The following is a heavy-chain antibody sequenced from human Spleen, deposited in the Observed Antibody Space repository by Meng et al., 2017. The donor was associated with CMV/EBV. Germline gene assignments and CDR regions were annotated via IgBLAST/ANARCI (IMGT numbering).Heavy chain of an antibody. CDR1: GYNVTEFA. CDR3: ARGLYKVLLLTYNYAMDV. Sequence: ASVKVSCKVSGYNVTEFAMHWVRQAPGKGLEWMGGFHPKDGEIIYAQTFQGGVTMTEDTSTSTVYMEVSSLRSEDTAVYYCARGLYKVLLLTYNYAMDVWGQGTTVTVSS. V-gene: IGHV1-24*01. J-gene: IGHJ6*02. D-gene: IGHD3-22*01. CDR2: FHPKDGEI.